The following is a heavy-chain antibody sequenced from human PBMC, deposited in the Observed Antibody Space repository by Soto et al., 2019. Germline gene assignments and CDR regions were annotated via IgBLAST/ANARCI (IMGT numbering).Heavy chain of an antibody. D-gene: IGHD3-10*01. Sequence: PGGFLRLSCAASGFTSSSYGMHWVRQAPGKGLEWVAVISYDGSNKYYADSVKGRFTISRDNSKNTLYLQMNSLRAEDTAVYYCAKCITMVRGGFDYWGQGTLVTVSS. J-gene: IGHJ4*02. V-gene: IGHV3-30*18. CDR3: AKCITMVRGGFDY. CDR2: ISYDGSNK. CDR1: GFTSSSYG.